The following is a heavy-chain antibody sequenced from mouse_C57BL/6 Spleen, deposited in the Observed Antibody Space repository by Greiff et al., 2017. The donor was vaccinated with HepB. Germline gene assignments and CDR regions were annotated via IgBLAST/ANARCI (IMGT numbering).Heavy chain of an antibody. D-gene: IGHD1-1*01. Sequence: VKLQQSGAELMKPGASVKLSCKATGYTFTGYWIEWVKQRPGHGLEWIGEILPGSGSTNYNEKFKGKATFTADTSSNTAYMQLSSLTTEDSAIYYCARFVIYYYGSSLFDYWGQGTTLTVSS. V-gene: IGHV1-9*01. CDR1: GYTFTGYW. CDR3: ARFVIYYYGSSLFDY. J-gene: IGHJ2*01. CDR2: ILPGSGST.